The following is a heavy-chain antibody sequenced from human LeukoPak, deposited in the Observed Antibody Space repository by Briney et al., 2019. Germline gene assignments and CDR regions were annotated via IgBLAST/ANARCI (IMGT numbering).Heavy chain of an antibody. V-gene: IGHV4-59*01. Sequence: SETLSLTCTVSGGSISSYYWSWLRQPPGKGLEWIGYIYYSGSTNYNPSLKSRVTISVDTSKNQFSLKLSSVTAADTAVYYCARFRINRLDYWGQGTLVTVSS. CDR3: ARFRINRLDY. CDR2: IYYSGST. D-gene: IGHD2-15*01. CDR1: GGSISSYY. J-gene: IGHJ4*02.